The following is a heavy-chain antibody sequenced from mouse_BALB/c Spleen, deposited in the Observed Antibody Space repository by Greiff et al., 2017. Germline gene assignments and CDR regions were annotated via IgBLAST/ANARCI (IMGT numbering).Heavy chain of an antibody. CDR3: ARYGYEYWYFDV. CDR1: GFTFSDYY. Sequence: EVNLVESGGGLVKPGGSLKLSCAASGFTFSDYYMYWVRQTPEKRLEWVATISDGGSYTYYPDSVKGRFTISRDNAKNNLYLQMSSLKSEDTAMYYCARYGYEYWYFDVWGAGTTVTVSS. CDR2: ISDGGSYT. J-gene: IGHJ1*01. D-gene: IGHD2-2*01. V-gene: IGHV5-4*02.